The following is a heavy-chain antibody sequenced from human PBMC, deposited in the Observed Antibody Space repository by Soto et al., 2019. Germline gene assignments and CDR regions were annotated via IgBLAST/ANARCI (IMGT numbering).Heavy chain of an antibody. V-gene: IGHV5-51*01. Sequence: GESLKISCKGSGSSFTSYWIGWVRQMPGKGLEWMGIVDPGDSDTRYSASFQGQVTISADKSISTAYLQWSSLKASDTAMYYWARQSGIAAHYYYGMDVWADGTTVAVSS. CDR2: VDPGDSDT. J-gene: IGHJ6*04. D-gene: IGHD6-13*01. CDR1: GSSFTSYW. CDR3: ARQSGIAAHYYYGMDV.